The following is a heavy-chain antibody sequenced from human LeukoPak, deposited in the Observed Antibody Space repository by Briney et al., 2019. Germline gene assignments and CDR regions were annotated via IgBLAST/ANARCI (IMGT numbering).Heavy chain of an antibody. J-gene: IGHJ3*02. CDR1: GYRFTSYW. V-gene: IGHV5-51*01. Sequence: GESLKISCKGSGYRFTSYWIGWVRPRPGKGLEWMVIIYPCYSDTRYSASCQGQVTLSHDQSLSPAYLQWSSLKASDTAMYYCARQLGYCSGGICRKVQWGAFDIWGQGTMVTVSS. D-gene: IGHD2-15*01. CDR3: ARQLGYCSGGICRKVQWGAFDI. CDR2: IYPCYSDT.